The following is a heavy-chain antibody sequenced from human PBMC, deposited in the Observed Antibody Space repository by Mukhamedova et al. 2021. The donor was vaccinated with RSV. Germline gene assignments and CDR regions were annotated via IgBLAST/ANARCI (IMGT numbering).Heavy chain of an antibody. D-gene: IGHD3-9*01. CDR1: GSYY. V-gene: IGHV4-61*01. Sequence: GSYYWSWIRQPPGKGLEWIGDIYYSGSTNYNPSLKSPVTISVDTSKNQFSLKLSSVTAADTAVHYCASYSTGYTFFDYLGQGTLVT. CDR3: ASYSTGYTFFDY. J-gene: IGHJ4*02. CDR2: IYYSGST.